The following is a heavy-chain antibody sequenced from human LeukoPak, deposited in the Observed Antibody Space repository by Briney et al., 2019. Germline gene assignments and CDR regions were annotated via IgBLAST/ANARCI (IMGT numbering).Heavy chain of an antibody. CDR1: GFTFSSYA. J-gene: IGHJ4*02. Sequence: GGSLRLSCAASGFTFSSYAMSWVRQAPGKGLEWVSAISGSGGSTNYADSVKGRFTISRDNSKNALYLQMNSLRAEDTAVYYCAQAGGYCSSTSCFRGYWGQETLVTVSS. V-gene: IGHV3-23*01. D-gene: IGHD2-2*01. CDR3: AQAGGYCSSTSCFRGY. CDR2: ISGSGGST.